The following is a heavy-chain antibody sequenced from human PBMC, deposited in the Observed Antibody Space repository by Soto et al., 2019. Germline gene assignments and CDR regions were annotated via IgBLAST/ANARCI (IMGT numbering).Heavy chain of an antibody. V-gene: IGHV3-23*01. CDR3: AKEDLGLAGVVPAAINWFDP. D-gene: IGHD2-2*02. Sequence: PGGALSLSCAASGFTFSSYAMSWVCQARGKGLEWVSAISGSGGSTYYADYVKGRFTISRDNSKNTLYLQMNSLRAEDTAVYYCAKEDLGLAGVVPAAINWFDPWGQGTLVTVSS. CDR2: ISGSGGST. J-gene: IGHJ5*02. CDR1: GFTFSSYA.